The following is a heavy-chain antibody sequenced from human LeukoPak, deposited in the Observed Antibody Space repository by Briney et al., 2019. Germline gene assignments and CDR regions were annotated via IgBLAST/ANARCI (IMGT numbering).Heavy chain of an antibody. CDR2: IYYSGST. V-gene: IGHV4-39*01. D-gene: IGHD4-11*01. CDR3: RLQLNYDY. J-gene: IGHJ4*02. CDR1: GGSISGRTYY. Sequence: PSVTLSLTCTVSGGSISGRTYYWGWIRQTPGKGLEWIATIYYSGSTYYSPSLQSRVTISADTSKSRFALKLSSVTAADTAVYYCRLQLNYDYWGQGTLVTVSS.